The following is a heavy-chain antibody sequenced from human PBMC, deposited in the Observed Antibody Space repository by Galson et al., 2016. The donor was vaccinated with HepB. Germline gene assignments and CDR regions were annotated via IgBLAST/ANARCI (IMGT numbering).Heavy chain of an antibody. CDR3: VRYYGSGTYTFDN. V-gene: IGHV3-74*01. D-gene: IGHD3-10*01. Sequence: SLRLSCAASGFTFSSYWMHWVRQVPGKGLVWVSRMNGDGSDTTYADSVKGRFTISRDNAKNTLYLQMNSLRAEDTAVYYCVRYYGSGTYTFDNWGQGTLVTVSS. CDR2: MNGDGSDT. J-gene: IGHJ4*02. CDR1: GFTFSSYW.